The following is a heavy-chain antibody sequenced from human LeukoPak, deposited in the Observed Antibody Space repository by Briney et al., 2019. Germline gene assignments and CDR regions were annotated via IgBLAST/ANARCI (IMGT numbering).Heavy chain of an antibody. V-gene: IGHV3-48*01. CDR3: AKEDYSRSFYFDH. Sequence: GGSLRLSCAASGFTFSSYSMNWVRQAPGKGLEWVSYISSSSSTIYHADSVRGRFTISRDNSKNTVFLQMNSLRPDDTGVYYCAKEDYSRSFYFDHWGQGTLVTASS. CDR2: ISSSSSTI. J-gene: IGHJ4*02. CDR1: GFTFSSYS. D-gene: IGHD6-6*01.